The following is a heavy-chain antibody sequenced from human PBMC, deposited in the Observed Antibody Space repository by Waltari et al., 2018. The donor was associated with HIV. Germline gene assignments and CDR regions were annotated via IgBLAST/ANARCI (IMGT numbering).Heavy chain of an antibody. J-gene: IGHJ5*02. CDR2: ISSSGSFI. CDR3: ARDSRGTSWSLNWFDP. Sequence: EVQLVDSGGGLVKPGGSLRLSCAASGFTFSDYSMNWVRQSPGKGLEWFSSISSSGSFIYYADTVKGRFTISRDNAQKSMYLQMNNLRADDSAMYYCARDSRGTSWSLNWFDPWGQGTLVTVSS. V-gene: IGHV3-21*02. CDR1: GFTFSDYS. D-gene: IGHD6-13*01.